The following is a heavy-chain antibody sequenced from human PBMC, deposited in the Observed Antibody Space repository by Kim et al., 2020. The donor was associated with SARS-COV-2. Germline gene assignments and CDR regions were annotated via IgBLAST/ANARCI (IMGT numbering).Heavy chain of an antibody. V-gene: IGHV4-59*01. Sequence: SETLSLTCTVSGGSISSYYWSWIRQPPGKGLEWIGYIYYSGSTNYNPSLKSRVTISVDTSKNQFSLKLSSVTAADTAVYYCAREGYSNYINYYYGMDVWGQGTTVTVSS. D-gene: IGHD4-4*01. CDR2: IYYSGST. CDR3: AREGYSNYINYYYGMDV. J-gene: IGHJ6*02. CDR1: GGSISSYY.